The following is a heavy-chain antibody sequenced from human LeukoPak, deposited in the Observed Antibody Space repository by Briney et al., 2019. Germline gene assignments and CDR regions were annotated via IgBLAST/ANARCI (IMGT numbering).Heavy chain of an antibody. V-gene: IGHV4-59*01. CDR1: GGSSSSYY. CDR2: IYYSGST. CDR3: ARAQNWFDP. Sequence: SETLSLTCTGSGGSSSSYYWSWIRQPPGKGLEWIGYIYYSGSTNYNPSLKSRVTISVDTSKNQFSLKLSSVTAADTAVYYCARAQNWFDPWGQGTLVTVSS. J-gene: IGHJ5*02.